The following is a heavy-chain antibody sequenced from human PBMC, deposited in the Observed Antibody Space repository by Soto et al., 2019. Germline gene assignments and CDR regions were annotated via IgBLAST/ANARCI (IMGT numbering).Heavy chain of an antibody. V-gene: IGHV3-73*01. CDR1: LFSLSGSA. CDR3: TRQKERGYDYYYYYGMDV. J-gene: IGHJ6*01. D-gene: IGHD5-12*01. Sequence: GLSLRLWCAASLFSLSGSAMHWVLQASGKGLEGVGRIISKANSDATAYAASVKGRCTISRDDSKNTAYLQMNSLKTEDTAVYYCTRQKERGYDYYYYYGMDVWGQGTTVTVSS. CDR2: IISKANSDAT.